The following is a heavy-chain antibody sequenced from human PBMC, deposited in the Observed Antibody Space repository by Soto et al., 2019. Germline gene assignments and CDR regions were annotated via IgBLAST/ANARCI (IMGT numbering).Heavy chain of an antibody. CDR1: GFTFSSYG. V-gene: IGHV3-30*18. CDR2: ISYDGSNK. J-gene: IGHJ3*02. D-gene: IGHD1-26*01. Sequence: GGSLRLSCAASGFTFSSYGMHWVRQAPGKGLEWVAVISYDGSNKYYADSVKGRFTISRDNSKNTLYLQMNSLRAEDTAVYYCAKEGVATQGAFDIWGQGTMVTVSS. CDR3: AKEGVATQGAFDI.